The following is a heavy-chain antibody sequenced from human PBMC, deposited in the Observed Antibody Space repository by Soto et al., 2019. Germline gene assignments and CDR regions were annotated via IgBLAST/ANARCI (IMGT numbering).Heavy chain of an antibody. Sequence: GGSLRLSCAASGFTFSNYGMHWVRQAPGKGLEWVAVISYDGSNKYYADSVKGRFTISRDNSKNTLFLQMNSLRAEDTAIYYCAKSWSKYGDYSNYWGQGTLVTVSS. V-gene: IGHV3-30*18. J-gene: IGHJ4*02. CDR3: AKSWSKYGDYSNY. CDR2: ISYDGSNK. D-gene: IGHD4-17*01. CDR1: GFTFSNYG.